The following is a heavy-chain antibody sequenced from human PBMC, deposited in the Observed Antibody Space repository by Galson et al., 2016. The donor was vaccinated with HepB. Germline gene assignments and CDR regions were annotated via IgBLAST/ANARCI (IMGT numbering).Heavy chain of an antibody. D-gene: IGHD3-22*01. Sequence: TLSLTCTVSGGSIGSGSYWSWIRQHPGKGLEWIGQIYHSGDTHYNPSLKSRVTISVDTSKNQFSLRLSSVTAADTAVYYCARGYYYDTSGYDNWFDPWGQGTLVPVSS. J-gene: IGHJ5*02. V-gene: IGHV4-31*03. CDR3: ARGYYYDTSGYDNWFDP. CDR2: IYHSGDT. CDR1: GGSIGSGSY.